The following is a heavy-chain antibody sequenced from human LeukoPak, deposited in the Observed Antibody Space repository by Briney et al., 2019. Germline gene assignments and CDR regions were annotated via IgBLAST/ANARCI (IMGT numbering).Heavy chain of an antibody. Sequence: SETLSLTCTVSGGSISSSSYYWGWIRQPPGKGLEWIGSIYYSGSTYYNPSLKSRVTISVDTSKNQFSLKLSSVTAADTAVYYCAEIAAAGFYWGQGTLVTVSS. J-gene: IGHJ4*02. CDR2: IYYSGST. CDR1: GGSISSSSYY. V-gene: IGHV4-39*07. D-gene: IGHD6-13*01. CDR3: AEIAAAGFY.